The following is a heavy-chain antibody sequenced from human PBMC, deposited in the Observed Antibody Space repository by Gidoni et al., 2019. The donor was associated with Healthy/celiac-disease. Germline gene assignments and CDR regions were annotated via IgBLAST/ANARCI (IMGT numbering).Heavy chain of an antibody. CDR1: GALISSGGYY. Sequence: QVQLQESGPGLVKPSPTLSLTCTVSGALISSGGYYWRWLRQHPGKGLEWIGYIYYSGSTYYNPSLKSRVTISVDTSKNQFSLKLSSVTAADTAVYYCARVPANYYYGMDVWGQGTTVTVSS. CDR3: ARVPANYYYGMDV. CDR2: IYYSGST. D-gene: IGHD2-15*01. J-gene: IGHJ6*02. V-gene: IGHV4-31*03.